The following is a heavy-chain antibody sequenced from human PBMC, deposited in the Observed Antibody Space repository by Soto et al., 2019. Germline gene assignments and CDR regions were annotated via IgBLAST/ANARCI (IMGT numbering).Heavy chain of an antibody. CDR2: ISWNSGSI. CDR3: SNAPGWQLVCYYFYY. D-gene: IGHD6-6*01. J-gene: IGHJ4*02. V-gene: IGHV3-9*01. CDR1: GFTFDDYA. Sequence: PGGSLRLSCAASGFTFDDYAMHWVRQAPGKGLEWVSGISWNSGSIGYADSVKGRFTISRDNAKNSLYLQMNSLRAEDTALYYCSNAPGWQLVCYYFYYWGQGTLVTVSA.